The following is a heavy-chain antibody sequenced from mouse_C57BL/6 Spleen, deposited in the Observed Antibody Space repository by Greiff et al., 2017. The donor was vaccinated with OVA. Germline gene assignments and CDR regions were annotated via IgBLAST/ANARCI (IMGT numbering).Heavy chain of an antibody. V-gene: IGHV5-17*01. J-gene: IGHJ4*01. CDR3: ARYDYDREAYAMDY. Sequence: EVMLVESGGGLVKPGGSLKLSCAASGFTFSDYGMHWVRQAPEKGLEWVAYISSGSSTIYYADTVKGRFTISRDNAKNTLFLQMTSLRSEDTAMYYCARYDYDREAYAMDYWGQGTSVTVSS. D-gene: IGHD2-4*01. CDR2: ISSGSSTI. CDR1: GFTFSDYG.